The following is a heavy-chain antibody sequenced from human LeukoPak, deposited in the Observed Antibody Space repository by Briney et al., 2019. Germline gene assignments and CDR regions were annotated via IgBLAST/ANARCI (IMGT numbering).Heavy chain of an antibody. D-gene: IGHD3-10*01. CDR3: AHLGASTRFDY. J-gene: IGHJ4*01. CDR1: GDSISSFSYY. Sequence: SETLSLTCSVSGDSISSFSYYWTWIRQPPGKGLEYIGSIYYSGTVYYSPSLRSRVVISADTSKNLFSLRLSSLTAADTAVYYCAHLGASTRFDYWGHGIPVTVSS. V-gene: IGHV4-39*01. CDR2: IYYSGTV.